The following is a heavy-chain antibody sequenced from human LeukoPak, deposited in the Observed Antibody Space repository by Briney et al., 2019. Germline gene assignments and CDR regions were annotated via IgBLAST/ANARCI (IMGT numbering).Heavy chain of an antibody. CDR3: ATHTVVMSLDVFDI. CDR1: GYTLTELS. V-gene: IGHV1-24*01. J-gene: IGHJ3*02. D-gene: IGHD4-23*01. Sequence: ASVKVSCKVSGYTLTELSMHWVRQAPGKGLEWMGGFDPEDGETIYAQKFQGRVTMTEDTSTDTAYMELSSLRSEDTAVYYCATHTVVMSLDVFDIRGQGTMVTVSS. CDR2: FDPEDGET.